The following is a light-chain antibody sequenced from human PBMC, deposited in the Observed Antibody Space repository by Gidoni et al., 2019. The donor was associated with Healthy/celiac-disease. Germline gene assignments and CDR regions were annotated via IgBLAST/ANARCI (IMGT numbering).Light chain of an antibody. CDR1: QGISSA. J-gene: IGKJ3*01. CDR3: QQFNSYPFT. CDR2: DAS. V-gene: IGKV1-13*02. Sequence: AIQLTQSPSSLSASVGDRVTITCRASQGISSALAWYQQKPGKAPKLLIYDASSLESGVPSRFSGSGSGTEFTLTISSLQPEDSATYYCQQFNSYPFTFGPGTKVDIK.